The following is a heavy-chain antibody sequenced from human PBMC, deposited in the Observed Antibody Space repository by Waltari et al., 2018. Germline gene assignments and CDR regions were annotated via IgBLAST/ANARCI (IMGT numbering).Heavy chain of an antibody. CDR3: ARDTIAVAGPLDY. D-gene: IGHD6-19*01. Sequence: QVQLVQSGAEVRKPGASVKVSRKASGYTFTSYPMHWFRKAPGQRLEWMGWINAGNGNTEYSQKFQGRVTITRDTSASTAYMELSSLRSEDTAVYYCARDTIAVAGPLDYWGQGTLVTVSS. J-gene: IGHJ4*02. V-gene: IGHV1-3*01. CDR2: INAGNGNT. CDR1: GYTFTSYP.